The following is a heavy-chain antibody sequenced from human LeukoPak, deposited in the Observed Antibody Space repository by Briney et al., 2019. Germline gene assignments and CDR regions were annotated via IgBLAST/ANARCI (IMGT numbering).Heavy chain of an antibody. Sequence: GGSLRLSCAASGFTFSNAWMSWVRQAPGKGLEWAGRIKSKTDGGTTDYAAPVKGRFTISRDDSKNTLYLQMNSLKTEDTAVYYCTTSHGRGVMAGEDFDYWGQGTLVTVSS. V-gene: IGHV3-15*01. D-gene: IGHD3-10*01. CDR2: IKSKTDGGTT. CDR3: TTSHGRGVMAGEDFDY. J-gene: IGHJ4*02. CDR1: GFTFSNAW.